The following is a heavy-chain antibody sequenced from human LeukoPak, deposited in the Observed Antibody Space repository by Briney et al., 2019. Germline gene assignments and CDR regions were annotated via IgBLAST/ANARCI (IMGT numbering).Heavy chain of an antibody. CDR3: ARDSYYDYSGGDFDY. D-gene: IGHD3-22*01. Sequence: GGSLRLSCAASGFAFSSYGMHWVRQAPGKGLEWVAVIWYDGSNKYYADSVKGRFTISRDNSKNTLYLQMNSLRAEDTAVYYCARDSYYDYSGGDFDYWGQGTLVTVSS. CDR2: IWYDGSNK. V-gene: IGHV3-33*08. CDR1: GFAFSSYG. J-gene: IGHJ4*02.